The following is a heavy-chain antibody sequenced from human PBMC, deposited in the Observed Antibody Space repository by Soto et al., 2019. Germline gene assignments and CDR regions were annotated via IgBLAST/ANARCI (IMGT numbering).Heavy chain of an antibody. CDR1: GYTFTSYG. Sequence: AAVKVSCKASGYTFTSYGISWVRQAPGQGLEWMGWISAYNGNTNYAQKLQGRVTMTTDTSTSTAYMELRSLRSDDTAVYYCARDRTHSSSSFGGYWGQGTLVTVS. V-gene: IGHV1-18*01. CDR2: ISAYNGNT. CDR3: ARDRTHSSSSFGGY. J-gene: IGHJ4*02. D-gene: IGHD6-6*01.